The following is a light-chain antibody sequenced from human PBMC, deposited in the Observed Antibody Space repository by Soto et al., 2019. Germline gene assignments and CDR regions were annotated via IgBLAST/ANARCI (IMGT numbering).Light chain of an antibody. Sequence: AIPLTQSPSYMSPSLGATGTITCRAIQGISSALAWYQQKPGKAPKLLIYDASSLESGVPSRFSGSGSGTDFTLTTSSLQPEDLATYYCQQFNNYPRTVGGCTRVEIK. V-gene: IGKV1D-13*01. CDR1: QGISSA. CDR3: QQFNNYPRT. J-gene: IGKJ4*01. CDR2: DAS.